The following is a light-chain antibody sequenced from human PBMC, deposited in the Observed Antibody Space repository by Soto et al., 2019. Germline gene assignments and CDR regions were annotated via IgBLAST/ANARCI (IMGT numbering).Light chain of an antibody. CDR3: QHYNTYSPWT. Sequence: DIQMTTSPSTLSASVGDRVTITCRASQTISKWLAWYQQKPGKAPNLLIYKASTLESGVPSRFSGSGSGTEFTLTIPSLQPDDFAAYYCQHYNTYSPWTFGQGPKV. V-gene: IGKV1-5*03. CDR1: QTISKW. J-gene: IGKJ1*01. CDR2: KAS.